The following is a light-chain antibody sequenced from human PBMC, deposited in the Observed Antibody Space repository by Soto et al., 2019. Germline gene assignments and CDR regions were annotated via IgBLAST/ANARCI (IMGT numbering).Light chain of an antibody. CDR2: ENN. Sequence: QPVLTQPPSVSAAPGQKVTISCSGSSSNIGNNYVSWYQQLPGTAPKLLIYENNKGPSGIPDRFSGSKSGTSATLGISGLQTGDEADYYCGAWDSSLSDWVFGGGTQLDRP. CDR3: GAWDSSLSDWV. V-gene: IGLV1-51*02. CDR1: SSNIGNNY. J-gene: IGLJ3*02.